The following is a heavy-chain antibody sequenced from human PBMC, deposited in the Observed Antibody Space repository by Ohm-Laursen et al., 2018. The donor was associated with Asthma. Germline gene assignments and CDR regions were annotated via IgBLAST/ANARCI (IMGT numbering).Heavy chain of an antibody. Sequence: SLRLSCSASGYTFSRYSIHWVRQVPGKGLEWVASISTASSFIYYADSVWGRFTTSRDNAKNSVYLQMNSLRPEDTAVYYCAKGSTYGMDVWGQGTTVTVSS. CDR1: GYTFSRYS. J-gene: IGHJ6*02. V-gene: IGHV3-21*01. CDR2: ISTASSFI. CDR3: AKGSTYGMDV.